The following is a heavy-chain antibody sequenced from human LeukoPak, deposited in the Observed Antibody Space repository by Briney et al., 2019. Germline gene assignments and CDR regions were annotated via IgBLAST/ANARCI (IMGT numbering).Heavy chain of an antibody. D-gene: IGHD6-13*01. CDR2: INARGGST. CDR1: GYTFTSYG. CDR3: ARGFVIAAGGETGGWFDP. V-gene: IGHV1-46*01. Sequence: ASVKVSCKASGYTFTSYGISWVRQAPGQGLEWMGIINARGGSTSYAQKFQGRVTMTRDTSTSTVYMELSSLRSEDTAVYYCARGFVIAAGGETGGWFDPWGQGTLVTVSS. J-gene: IGHJ5*02.